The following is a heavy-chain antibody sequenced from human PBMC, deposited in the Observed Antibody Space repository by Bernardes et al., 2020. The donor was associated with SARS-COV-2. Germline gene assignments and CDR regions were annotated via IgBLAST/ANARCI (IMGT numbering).Heavy chain of an antibody. D-gene: IGHD6-19*01. V-gene: IGHV4-4*07. Sequence: SETLSLTCTVSGGSISSYYWNWIRQPSGKGLEWIGRIYTSGSTNYNPSLKSRVTISLDTSKNQFSLKLISVTAADTAVYYCARDSGGDSSGWYGFDYWGQGTLVTVSS. CDR2: IYTSGST. CDR3: ARDSGGDSSGWYGFDY. J-gene: IGHJ4*02. CDR1: GGSISSYY.